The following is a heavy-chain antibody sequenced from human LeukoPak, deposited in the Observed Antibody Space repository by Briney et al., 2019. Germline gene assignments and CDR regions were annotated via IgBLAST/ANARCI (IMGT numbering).Heavy chain of an antibody. CDR3: ATATIFGVVTLNFDY. Sequence: SVKVSCKASGGTFSSYAISWVRQAPGQGLEWMGGIIPIFGTANYAQRFQGRVTITTDESTSTAYMELSSLRSEDTAVYYCATATIFGVVTLNFDYWGQGTLVTVSS. J-gene: IGHJ4*02. V-gene: IGHV1-69*05. CDR2: IIPIFGTA. CDR1: GGTFSSYA. D-gene: IGHD3-3*01.